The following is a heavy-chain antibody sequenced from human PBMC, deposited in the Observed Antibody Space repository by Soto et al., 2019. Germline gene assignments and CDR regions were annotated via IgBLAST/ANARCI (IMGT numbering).Heavy chain of an antibody. D-gene: IGHD6-13*01. Sequence: SDTLSLTCAVYGGSFSGYYWSWIRQPPGKGLEWIGEINHSGSTNYNPSLKSRVTISVDTSKNQFSLKLSSVTAADTAVYYCARGRIAAAGKYFDYWGQGTLVTVSS. J-gene: IGHJ4*02. CDR3: ARGRIAAAGKYFDY. CDR1: GGSFSGYY. CDR2: INHSGST. V-gene: IGHV4-34*01.